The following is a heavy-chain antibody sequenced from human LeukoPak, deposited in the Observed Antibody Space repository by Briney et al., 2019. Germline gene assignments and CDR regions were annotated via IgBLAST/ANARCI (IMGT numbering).Heavy chain of an antibody. Sequence: ESGPTLVKPTQTLALTCTFSGFSLSTSGVGVGWIRQPPGKALEWLALIYWDDDKRYSPSLKSRLTITKDTSKNQVVLTMTNMDPVDTATYYCAHGKVGAHPSTIFDYWGQGTLVTVSS. CDR2: IYWDDDK. D-gene: IGHD1-26*01. CDR3: AHGKVGAHPSTIFDY. J-gene: IGHJ4*02. V-gene: IGHV2-5*02. CDR1: GFSLSTSGVG.